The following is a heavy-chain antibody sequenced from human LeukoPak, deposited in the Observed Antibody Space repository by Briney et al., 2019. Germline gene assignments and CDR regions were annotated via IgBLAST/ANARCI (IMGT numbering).Heavy chain of an antibody. CDR3: ARWSGGTSSYLDY. J-gene: IGHJ4*02. V-gene: IGHV1-8*01. Sequence: KFQGRVTMTRSTSISTAYMELSSLRSEDTAVYYCARWSGGTSSYLDYWGQGTLVTVSS. D-gene: IGHD1-26*01.